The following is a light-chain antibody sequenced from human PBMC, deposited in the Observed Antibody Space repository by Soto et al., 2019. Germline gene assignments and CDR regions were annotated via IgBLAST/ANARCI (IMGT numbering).Light chain of an antibody. V-gene: IGKV1-39*01. CDR2: AAS. J-gene: IGKJ1*01. Sequence: DIQMTQSPSSLSASVGDRVTITCRASRSIGTHLHWYQQKPGKAPKLLIYAASSLQSGVPSRFSGTGPGTDFTLTISSLQPEDFTTYYCQQGYNTPWTFGQGTKVEIK. CDR1: RSIGTH. CDR3: QQGYNTPWT.